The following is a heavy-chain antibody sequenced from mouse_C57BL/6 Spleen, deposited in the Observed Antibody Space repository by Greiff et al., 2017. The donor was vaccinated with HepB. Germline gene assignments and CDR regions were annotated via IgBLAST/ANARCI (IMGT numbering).Heavy chain of an antibody. D-gene: IGHD2-12*01. CDR3: ARQTTRYFDY. J-gene: IGHJ2*01. V-gene: IGHV1-61*01. Sequence: VQLQHPGAELVRPGSSVKLSCKASGYTFTSYWMDWVKQRPGQGLEWIGNIYPSDSETHYNQKFKDKATLTVDKSSSTAYMQLSSLTSEDSAVYYCARQTTRYFDYWGQGTTLTVSS. CDR2: IYPSDSET. CDR1: GYTFTSYW.